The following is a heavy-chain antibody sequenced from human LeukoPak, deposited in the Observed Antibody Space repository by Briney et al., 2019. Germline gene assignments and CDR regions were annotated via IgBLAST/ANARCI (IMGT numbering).Heavy chain of an antibody. J-gene: IGHJ4*02. V-gene: IGHV1-18*04. CDR1: GYTFTGYY. D-gene: IGHD3-9*01. CDR3: ARGGPSYYDILTGYYNYFDY. CDR2: ISAYNGNT. Sequence: ASVKVSCKASGYTFTGYYMHWVRQAPGQGLEWMGWISAYNGNTNYAQKLQGRVTMTTDTSTSTAYMELRSLRSDDTAVYYCARGGPSYYDILTGYYNYFDYWGQGTLVTVSS.